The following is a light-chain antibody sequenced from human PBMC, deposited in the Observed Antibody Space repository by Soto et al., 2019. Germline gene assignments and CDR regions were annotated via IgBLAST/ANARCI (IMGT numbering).Light chain of an antibody. CDR2: GNS. Sequence: QSVLTQPPSVSGAPGQRVTISCTGSSSNIGAGYDVHWYQQLPGTAPKLLIYGNSNRPSGVPDRFSGSKSGTSASLAITGLQAEDEADYFCQSYDSSLSGPVVFGGGTPLTVL. J-gene: IGLJ2*01. CDR1: SSNIGAGYD. CDR3: QSYDSSLSGPVV. V-gene: IGLV1-40*01.